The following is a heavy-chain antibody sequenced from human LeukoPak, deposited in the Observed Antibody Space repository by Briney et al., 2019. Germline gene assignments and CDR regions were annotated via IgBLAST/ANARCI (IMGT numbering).Heavy chain of an antibody. J-gene: IGHJ4*02. Sequence: GESLKISCKGSGYSFTSYWIGWVRQMHGKGLEWMGIIYPGDSDTRYSPSFQGQVTISADKSISTAYLQWSSLKASDTAMYYCASSVTTAGGYFDYWGQGTLVTVSS. V-gene: IGHV5-51*01. D-gene: IGHD4-11*01. CDR3: ASSVTTAGGYFDY. CDR1: GYSFTSYW. CDR2: IYPGDSDT.